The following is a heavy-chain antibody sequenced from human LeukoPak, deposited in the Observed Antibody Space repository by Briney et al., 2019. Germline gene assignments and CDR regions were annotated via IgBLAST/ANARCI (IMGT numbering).Heavy chain of an antibody. CDR1: GGTYSSYA. CDR3: VRAEFYYDSSGYYLDY. CDR2: IIPIFGTA. V-gene: IGHV1-69*05. J-gene: IGHJ4*02. Sequence: SVKVSCKASGGTYSSYAISWLRQAPGQGLEWMGRIIPIFGTANYAQKFEGRVTITTDESTSTAYMELSSLRSEDTAMYYCVRAEFYYDSSGYYLDYWSQGPLVTVSS. D-gene: IGHD3-22*01.